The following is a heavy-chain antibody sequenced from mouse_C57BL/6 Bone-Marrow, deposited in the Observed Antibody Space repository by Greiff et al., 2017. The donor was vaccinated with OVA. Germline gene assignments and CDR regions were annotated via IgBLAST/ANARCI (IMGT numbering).Heavy chain of an antibody. J-gene: IGHJ2*01. Sequence: EVLLVESGGGLVKPGGSLKLSCAASGFTFSSYAMSWVRQTPEKRLEWVATISDGGSYTYYPDNVKGRFTISRDNAKNNLYLQMSHLKSEDTAMYYCAREGGYSGYWGQGTTLTVSS. CDR1: GFTFSSYA. CDR2: ISDGGSYT. D-gene: IGHD2-3*01. V-gene: IGHV5-4*01. CDR3: AREGGYSGY.